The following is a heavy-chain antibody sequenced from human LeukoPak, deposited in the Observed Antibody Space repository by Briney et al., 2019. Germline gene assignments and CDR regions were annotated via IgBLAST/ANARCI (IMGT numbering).Heavy chain of an antibody. V-gene: IGHV3-66*01. Sequence: GGSLRLSCAGSGFTVTSSYMTWVRQAPGKGLECVSAIYGTGTTYYADSVKGRFTVSGDSSSNTLHLQMNSLRAEDSAVYYCAREARYYDILTGFHNYSGVDVWGQGTTVTVSS. J-gene: IGHJ6*02. CDR1: GFTVTSSY. CDR3: AREARYYDILTGFHNYSGVDV. D-gene: IGHD3-9*01. CDR2: IYGTGTT.